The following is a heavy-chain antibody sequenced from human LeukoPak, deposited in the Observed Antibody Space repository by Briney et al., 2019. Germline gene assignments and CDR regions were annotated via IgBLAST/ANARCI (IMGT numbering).Heavy chain of an antibody. Sequence: GESLKISCKGSGYNFDKDWIGWVRQMPGKGLEWMGIVSPSDSDTRYSPSFQGQVTISADKSITTAYLQWSSLKASDTATYYCVRQPRVHTPDFWGQGTLVTVSS. D-gene: IGHD1-1*01. CDR1: GYNFDKDW. CDR3: VRQPRVHTPDF. V-gene: IGHV5-51*01. CDR2: VSPSDSDT. J-gene: IGHJ4*02.